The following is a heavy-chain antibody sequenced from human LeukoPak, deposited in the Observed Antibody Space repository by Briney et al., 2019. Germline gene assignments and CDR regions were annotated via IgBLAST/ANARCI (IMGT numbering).Heavy chain of an antibody. J-gene: IGHJ3*01. CDR1: GFTFSIYA. V-gene: IGHV3-23*01. CDR2: IRTGGGAT. D-gene: IGHD4-17*01. Sequence: GGSLRLSCAASGFTFSIYAMHWVRQAPGKGLEWVSTIRTGGGATNYADSVKGRFTISQDNSKSTLYLQMSSLRAEDTATYYCSRDPNGDYVGAFDFWGQGTLVTVSS. CDR3: SRDPNGDYVGAFDF.